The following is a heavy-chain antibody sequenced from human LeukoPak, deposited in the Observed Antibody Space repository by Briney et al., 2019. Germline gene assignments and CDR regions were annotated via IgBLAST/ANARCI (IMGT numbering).Heavy chain of an antibody. V-gene: IGHV3-74*01. Sequence: GGSLRLSCAASGFTFSSYWMHWVRQAPGKGLVWVSRINSDGSSTSYADSVKGRFTISRDNAKNTLYLQMNSLRAEDTAVYCCATFWSGYLYYYYGMDVWGQGTTVTVSS. CDR1: GFTFSSYW. CDR3: ATFWSGYLYYYYGMDV. CDR2: INSDGSST. D-gene: IGHD3-3*01. J-gene: IGHJ6*02.